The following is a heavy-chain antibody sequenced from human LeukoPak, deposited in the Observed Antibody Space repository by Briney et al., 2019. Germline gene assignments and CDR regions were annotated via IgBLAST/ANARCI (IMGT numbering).Heavy chain of an antibody. CDR3: ARATWAAFDY. J-gene: IGHJ4*02. CDR2: ISYDGSNK. D-gene: IGHD7-27*01. Sequence: GGSLRLSCVASGFTFSDYGMLWVRQPPGKGLEWVAVISYDGSNKYYADSVKGRFTISRDNSKNTLYLQMNSLRAEDTAVYYCARATWAAFDYWGQGTLVTVSS. CDR1: GFTFSDYG. V-gene: IGHV3-30*03.